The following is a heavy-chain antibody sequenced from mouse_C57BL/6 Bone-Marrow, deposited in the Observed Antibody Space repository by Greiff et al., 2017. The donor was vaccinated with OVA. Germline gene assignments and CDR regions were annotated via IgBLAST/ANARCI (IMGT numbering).Heavy chain of an antibody. CDR3: TPITTVVAEDYWYFDV. D-gene: IGHD1-1*01. CDR2: IDPENGDT. CDR1: GFNIKDDY. Sequence: VQLQQSGAELVRPGASVKLSCTASGFNIKDDYMHWVKQRPEQGLEWIGWIDPENGDTEYASKFQGTATITADTSSNTAYLQLSSLTSEDTAVYYCTPITTVVAEDYWYFDVWGTGTTVTVSS. J-gene: IGHJ1*03. V-gene: IGHV14-4*01.